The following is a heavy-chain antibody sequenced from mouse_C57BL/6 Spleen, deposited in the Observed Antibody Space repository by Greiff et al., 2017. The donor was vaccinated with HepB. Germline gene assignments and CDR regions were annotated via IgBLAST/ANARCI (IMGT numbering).Heavy chain of an antibody. J-gene: IGHJ1*03. V-gene: IGHV1-63*01. CDR3: ARGGFYYGSPYWYFDV. Sequence: VKLQQSGAELVRPGTSVKMSCKASGYTFTNYWIGWAKQRPGHGLEWIGDIYPGGGYTNYNEKFKGKATLTADKSSSTAYMQFSSLTSEDSAIYYCARGGFYYGSPYWYFDVWGTGTTVTVSS. D-gene: IGHD1-1*01. CDR1: GYTFTNYW. CDR2: IYPGGGYT.